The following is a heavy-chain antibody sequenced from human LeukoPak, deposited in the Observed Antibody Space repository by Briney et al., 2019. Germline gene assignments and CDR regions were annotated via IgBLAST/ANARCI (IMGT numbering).Heavy chain of an antibody. CDR3: ARRGRSIFGVADY. Sequence: ASVKVSCKASGYTFTGYYMHWVRQAPGQGLEWMGWINPNSGGTNYAQKFQGRVTMTRDASISTACMELSRLRSDDTAVYYCARRGRSIFGVADYWGQGTLVTVSS. CDR2: INPNSGGT. J-gene: IGHJ4*02. CDR1: GYTFTGYY. D-gene: IGHD3-3*01. V-gene: IGHV1-2*02.